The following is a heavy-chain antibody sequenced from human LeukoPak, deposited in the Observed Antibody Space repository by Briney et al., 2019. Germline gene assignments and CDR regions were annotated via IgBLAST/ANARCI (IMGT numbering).Heavy chain of an antibody. D-gene: IGHD3-10*01. J-gene: IGHJ5*02. Sequence: SETLSLTCPLSGGSLSRGGYYWSWIRQHPGKGREWFGYIYYSGSTYYNPSLKSRVTISVDTSNNQFSLKLSSVTAADTAVYYCARGGLWFGETNCFDLWGQGTLVTVSS. CDR1: GGSLSRGGYY. CDR3: ARGGLWFGETNCFDL. V-gene: IGHV4-31*03. CDR2: IYYSGST.